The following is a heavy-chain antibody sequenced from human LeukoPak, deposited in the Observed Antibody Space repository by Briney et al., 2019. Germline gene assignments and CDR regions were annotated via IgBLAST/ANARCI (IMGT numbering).Heavy chain of an antibody. J-gene: IGHJ6*03. Sequence: PSETLSLTCTVSGGSVSSGSYYWSWIRQPPGKGLEWIGYIYYSGSTNYNPSLKSRVTISVDTPRNQFSLKLSSVTAADAAVYYCARDGIPYYDFWSGYYYYYYYMDVWGKGTTVTVSS. V-gene: IGHV4-61*01. D-gene: IGHD3-3*01. CDR2: IYYSGST. CDR1: GGSVSSGSYY. CDR3: ARDGIPYYDFWSGYYYYYYYMDV.